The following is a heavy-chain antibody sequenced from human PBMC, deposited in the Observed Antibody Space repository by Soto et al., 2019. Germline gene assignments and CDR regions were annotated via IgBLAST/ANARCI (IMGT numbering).Heavy chain of an antibody. Sequence: SETLSLTCTVSGGSISSGGYYWSWIRQHPGKGLEWIGYIYYSGSTYYNPSLKSRVTISVDTSKNQFSLRLSSVTAADTAVYYCARWVVANWFDPCGQGTLVTVSS. CDR3: ARWVVANWFDP. V-gene: IGHV4-31*03. J-gene: IGHJ5*02. CDR2: IYYSGST. D-gene: IGHD2-15*01. CDR1: GGSISSGGYY.